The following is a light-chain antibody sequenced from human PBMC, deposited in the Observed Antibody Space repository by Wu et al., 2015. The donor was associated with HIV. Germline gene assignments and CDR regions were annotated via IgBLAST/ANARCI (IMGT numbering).Light chain of an antibody. CDR3: QQYSDSIRT. J-gene: IGKJ1*01. V-gene: IGKV3-20*01. CDR2: GAT. CDR1: QTVTSGY. Sequence: EVVLTQSPGTLSLSPGERATLSCRSSQTVTSGYLAWYQQKPGQAPRLLIYGATSRAIGTPDRFSGDGSDKDFTHTISRVEPEDFAVYYCQQYSDSIRTFGQGTKVELK.